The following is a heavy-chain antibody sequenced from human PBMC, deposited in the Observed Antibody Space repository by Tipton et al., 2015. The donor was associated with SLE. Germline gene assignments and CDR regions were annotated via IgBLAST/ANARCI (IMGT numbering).Heavy chain of an antibody. CDR1: GYTFTGYY. Sequence: QLVQSGAEVKKPGASVKVSCKASGYTFTGYYIHWVRQAPGQGLEWMGRINPNSGGTNYAQKFQGRVTMTRDTSISTAYMELTRLRSDDTAVYYCARGGVVVPAATDAFDIWGQGTMVTVSS. V-gene: IGHV1-2*06. D-gene: IGHD2-2*01. J-gene: IGHJ3*02. CDR3: ARGGVVVPAATDAFDI. CDR2: INPNSGGT.